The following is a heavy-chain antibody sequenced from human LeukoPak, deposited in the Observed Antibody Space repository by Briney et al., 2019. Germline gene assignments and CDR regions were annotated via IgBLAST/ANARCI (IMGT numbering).Heavy chain of an antibody. Sequence: SETLSLTCTVSGGSISSSSYYWGWIRQPPGKGLEWIGSIYYSGSTYYNPSLKSRVTLSVDTSKNQFSLKLSSVTAVDTAVYYCARQGGSVLHYSDYWGQGTLVTVSS. CDR1: GGSISSSSYY. D-gene: IGHD5-12*01. V-gene: IGHV4-39*01. CDR3: ARQGGSVLHYSDY. CDR2: IYYSGST. J-gene: IGHJ4*02.